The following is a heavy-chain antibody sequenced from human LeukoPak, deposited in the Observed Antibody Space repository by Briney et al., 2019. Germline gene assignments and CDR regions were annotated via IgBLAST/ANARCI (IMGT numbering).Heavy chain of an antibody. Sequence: PGGSLRLSCAASGFTFSSYSMNWVRQAPGKGLEWVSSISSSSTYIYYADSVKGRFTISRDNAKNSLYLQMNSLRAEDTAMYYCARGLWFGELGFDYWGQGTLVTVSS. CDR1: GFTFSSYS. CDR2: ISSSSTYI. J-gene: IGHJ4*02. CDR3: ARGLWFGELGFDY. D-gene: IGHD3-10*01. V-gene: IGHV3-21*01.